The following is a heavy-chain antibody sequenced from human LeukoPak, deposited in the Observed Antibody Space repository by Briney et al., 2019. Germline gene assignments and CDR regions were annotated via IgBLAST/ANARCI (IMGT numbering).Heavy chain of an antibody. CDR2: IYTSGYT. V-gene: IGHV4-61*02. CDR3: ARDTLTAAADFDY. D-gene: IGHD6-13*01. CDR1: GGSISGGSNY. J-gene: IGHJ4*02. Sequence: PSQTLSLTCTVSGGSISGGSNYWTWIRQPAGKGLEWIGRIYTSGYTNYNPSLKSRVTISVDTSKNQFSLKLSSVTAADTAVYYCARDTLTAAADFDYWGQGTLVTVSS.